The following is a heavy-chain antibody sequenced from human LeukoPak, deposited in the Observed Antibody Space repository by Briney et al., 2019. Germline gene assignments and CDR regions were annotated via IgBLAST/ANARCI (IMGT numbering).Heavy chain of an antibody. J-gene: IGHJ4*02. D-gene: IGHD6-13*01. V-gene: IGHV3-23*01. CDR1: GFIFSTYA. Sequence: GGSLRLSCATSGFIFSTYALSWVRQAPGKGLEWASGISGSGGSTYHADSVKGRFTISRDSSKNTLYLQMNSLRAEDTAIYYCARVIRAAPGKGYFDYWGQGTLVTVSS. CDR2: ISGSGGST. CDR3: ARVIRAAPGKGYFDY.